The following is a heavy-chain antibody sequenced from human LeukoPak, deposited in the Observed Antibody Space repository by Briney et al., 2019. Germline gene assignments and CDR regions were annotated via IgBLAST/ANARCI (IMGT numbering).Heavy chain of an antibody. CDR3: AKEATVTDWYFDL. CDR2: ISYDGSNK. Sequence: GRSLRLSCAASGFTFSSYGMHWVRQAPGKGLEWGAVISYDGSNKYYADSVKGRFTISRDNSKNTLYLQMNSLRAEDTAVYYCAKEATVTDWYFDLWGRGTLVTVSS. CDR1: GFTFSSYG. V-gene: IGHV3-30*18. J-gene: IGHJ2*01. D-gene: IGHD4-17*01.